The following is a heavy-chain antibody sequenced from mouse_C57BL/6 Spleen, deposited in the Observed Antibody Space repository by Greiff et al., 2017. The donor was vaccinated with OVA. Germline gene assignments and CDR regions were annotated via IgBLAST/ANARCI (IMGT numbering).Heavy chain of an antibody. D-gene: IGHD1-1*01. J-gene: IGHJ4*01. CDR3: ARSIEKDGSTYAMDY. CDR2: INPNYGTT. V-gene: IGHV1-39*01. Sequence: EVQLQESGPELVKPGASVKISCKASGYSFTDYNMNWVKQSNGKSLEWIGVINPNYGTTSYNQKFKGKATLTVDQSSSTAYMQLNSLTSEDSAVYYCARSIEKDGSTYAMDYWGQGTSVTVSS. CDR1: GYSFTDYN.